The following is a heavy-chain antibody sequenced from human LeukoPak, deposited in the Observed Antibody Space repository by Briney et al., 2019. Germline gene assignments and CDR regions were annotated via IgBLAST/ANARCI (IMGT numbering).Heavy chain of an antibody. CDR3: ARSPSEYSSSWFFDY. V-gene: IGHV4-4*02. Sequence: SSETLSLTCAVSGDSISSTNWWNWVRQPPGKGLEWIGEIFHSGSTNYNPSLKSRVTISVDKSKRQFSLKLSSVTAADTAVYYCARSPSEYSSSWFFDYWGLGTLVTVSS. D-gene: IGHD6-13*01. CDR1: GDSISSTNW. CDR2: IFHSGST. J-gene: IGHJ4*02.